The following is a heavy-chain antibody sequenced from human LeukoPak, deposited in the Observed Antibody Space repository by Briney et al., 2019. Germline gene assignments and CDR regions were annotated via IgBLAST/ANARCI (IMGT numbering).Heavy chain of an antibody. D-gene: IGHD3-22*01. J-gene: IGHJ6*03. CDR1: GYAFTSYG. CDR2: ISAYNGNT. V-gene: IGHV1-18*01. Sequence: ASVKVSCKASGYAFTSYGISWVRQAPGQGLEWMGWISAYNGNTNYAQKLQGRVTMTTDTSTSTAYMELRSLRSDDTAVYYCARSGQTYYYDDYYMDVWGKGTTVTVSS. CDR3: ARSGQTYYYDDYYMDV.